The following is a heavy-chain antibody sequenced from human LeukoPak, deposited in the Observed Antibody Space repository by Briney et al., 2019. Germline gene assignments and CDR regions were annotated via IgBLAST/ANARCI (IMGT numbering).Heavy chain of an antibody. J-gene: IGHJ4*02. Sequence: ASVKVSCQASGYTFPSYFMHWVRQAPGQGLEWMGIINPTGGSTTYAQKFQGRVTMTRDTSTSTVYMELSSLRSDDTAVYYCARTAARRFDYWGQGTLVTVSS. D-gene: IGHD6-6*01. CDR1: GYTFPSYF. CDR2: INPTGGST. CDR3: ARTAARRFDY. V-gene: IGHV1-46*01.